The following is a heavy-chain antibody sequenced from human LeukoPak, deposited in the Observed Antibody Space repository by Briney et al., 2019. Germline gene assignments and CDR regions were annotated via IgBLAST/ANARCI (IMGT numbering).Heavy chain of an antibody. Sequence: SETLSLTCTVSGGSISSSSYYWVRNRPPPGQGRMWISSTCYSRSTYYNPSLKSRVTISVDTSKNRFTLKLSSVTAADTAVYYCARYEKYFWSGYSSDYWGQGTLVTVSS. V-gene: IGHV4-39*01. CDR2: TCYSRST. CDR3: ARYEKYFWSGYSSDY. D-gene: IGHD3-3*01. CDR1: GGSISSSSYY. J-gene: IGHJ4*02.